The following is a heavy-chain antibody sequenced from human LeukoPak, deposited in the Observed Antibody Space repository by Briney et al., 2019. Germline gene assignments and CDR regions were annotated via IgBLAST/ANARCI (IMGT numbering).Heavy chain of an antibody. D-gene: IGHD1-26*01. CDR1: GGSISSGGYY. CDR3: AGAWGGELQPEY. V-gene: IGHV4-39*01. CDR2: IPRSGSI. Sequence: SETLSLTCTVSGGSISSGGYYWSWIRQHPGKGLEWIGSIPRSGSIYYNPSLKRRITVSVGTSKNQFSLNLSSVTASDTAVYYCAGAWGGELQPEYWGQGTLVTVSS. J-gene: IGHJ4*02.